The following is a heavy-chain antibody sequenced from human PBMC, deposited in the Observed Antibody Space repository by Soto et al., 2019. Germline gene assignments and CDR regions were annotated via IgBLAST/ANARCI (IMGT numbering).Heavy chain of an antibody. CDR2: IYYNGST. CDR3: ARTYYDFWSGYWRWFDP. Sequence: SETLSLTGTVSGGSISGYYWSWIRQPPGKGLEWIGYIYYNGSTNYNPSLKSRVTISVDTSKNQFSLKLSSVTAADTAVYYCARTYYDFWSGYWRWFDPWGQGTLVTVSS. D-gene: IGHD3-3*01. J-gene: IGHJ5*02. V-gene: IGHV4-59*01. CDR1: GGSISGYY.